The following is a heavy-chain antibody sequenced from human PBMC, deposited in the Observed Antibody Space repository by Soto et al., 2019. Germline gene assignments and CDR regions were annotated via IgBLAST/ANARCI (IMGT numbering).Heavy chain of an antibody. J-gene: IGHJ3*02. V-gene: IGHV3-30*18. CDR3: AKDLRITIFGVVNDSFDI. Sequence: PGGSLRLSCAASGFTFSSNGMHWVRQAPGKGLEWVAVISYDGSNKYYADSVKGRLTISRDNSKNTLYLQMNSLRAEDTAVYYCAKDLRITIFGVVNDSFDIWGQGTMVTVSS. CDR2: ISYDGSNK. CDR1: GFTFSSNG. D-gene: IGHD3-3*01.